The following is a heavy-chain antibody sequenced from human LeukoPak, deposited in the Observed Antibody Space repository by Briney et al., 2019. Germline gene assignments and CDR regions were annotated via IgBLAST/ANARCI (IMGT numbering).Heavy chain of an antibody. CDR3: VKDLYYDNSGYYSGAFDY. CDR2: INSNGGRT. D-gene: IGHD3-22*01. Sequence: GRSLRLSCSASGFTFKKYAMHWVRPAPGKGLPYVSAINSNGGRTYYADSVKGRFTISRDNSKNTLFLQMSSLRVEDTAVYYCVKDLYYDNSGYYSGAFDYWGQGTLVTVSS. V-gene: IGHV3-64D*06. J-gene: IGHJ4*02. CDR1: GFTFKKYA.